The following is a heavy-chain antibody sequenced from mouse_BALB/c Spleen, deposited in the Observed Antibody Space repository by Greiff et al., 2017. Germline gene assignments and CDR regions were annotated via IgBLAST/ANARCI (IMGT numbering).Heavy chain of an antibody. CDR3: ARRGVYYGNYWFAY. J-gene: IGHJ3*01. CDR2: ILPGSGST. CDR1: GYTFSSYW. Sequence: VKLMESGAELMKPGASVKISCKATGYTFSSYWIEWVKQRPGHGLEWIGEILPGSGSTNYNEKFKGKATFTADTSSNTAYMQLSSLTSEDSAVYYCARRGVYYGNYWFAYWGQGTLVTVSA. D-gene: IGHD2-1*01. V-gene: IGHV1-9*01.